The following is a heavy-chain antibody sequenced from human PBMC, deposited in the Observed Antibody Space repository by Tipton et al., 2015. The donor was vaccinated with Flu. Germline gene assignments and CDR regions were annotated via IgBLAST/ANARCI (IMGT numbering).Heavy chain of an antibody. J-gene: IGHJ4*02. CDR1: GDPISSFY. V-gene: IGHV4-59*01. CDR2: MSYSGYT. D-gene: IGHD2-2*01. Sequence: TLSLTCTVSGDPISSFYWNWIRQSPEKRLEWIGCMSYSGYTNYNPSLKSRVSMSMDTSKNQFSLKLRSVTTADTAVYFCARDPGPSCDESHCYVAFWGQGALVPVSS. CDR3: ARDPGPSCDESHCYVAF.